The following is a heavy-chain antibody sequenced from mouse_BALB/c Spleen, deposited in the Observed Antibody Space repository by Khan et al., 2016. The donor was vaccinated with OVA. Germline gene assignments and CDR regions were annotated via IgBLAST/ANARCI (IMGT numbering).Heavy chain of an antibody. CDR2: IYPGSGNS. CDR3: TRERYFGV. CDR1: GYTFTDYV. Sequence: QVQLKQSGPELVKPGASVKMSCKASGYTFTDYVITWVRQRTGQGLEWIGEIYPGSGNSYYNEKFKDKATLTADKSSNTAYMQLSSLTSEDSAVYFCTRERYFGVWGAGTTVTVSS. J-gene: IGHJ1*01. V-gene: IGHV1-77*01.